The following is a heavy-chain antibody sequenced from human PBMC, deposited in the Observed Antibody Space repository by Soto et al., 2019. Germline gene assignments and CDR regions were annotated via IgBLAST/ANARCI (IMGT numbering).Heavy chain of an antibody. J-gene: IGHJ6*02. Sequence: KTSETLSLTCTVSGGSISSGGYYWSWIRQHPRKGLEWIGYIYYSGSTYYNPSLKSRVTISVDTSKNQFSLKLSSVTAADTAVYYCARAGPRIVGATTVYYYGMDVWGQGTTVTVSS. CDR2: IYYSGST. CDR3: ARAGPRIVGATTVYYYGMDV. D-gene: IGHD1-26*01. V-gene: IGHV4-31*03. CDR1: GGSISSGGYY.